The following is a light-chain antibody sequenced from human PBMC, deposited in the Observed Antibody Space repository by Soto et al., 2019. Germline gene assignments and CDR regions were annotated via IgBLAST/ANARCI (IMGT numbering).Light chain of an antibody. CDR3: CSYAGSYII. V-gene: IGLV2-11*01. Sequence: QSALTQPRSVSGSPGQSVTISCTGTSRDVGNYNYVSWYQQHPDKAPKLMIYDVSERPSGVPDRFSGSKSGNTASLTISGLQAEDEADYYCCSYAGSYIIFGGGTKLTVL. J-gene: IGLJ2*01. CDR1: SRDVGNYNY. CDR2: DVS.